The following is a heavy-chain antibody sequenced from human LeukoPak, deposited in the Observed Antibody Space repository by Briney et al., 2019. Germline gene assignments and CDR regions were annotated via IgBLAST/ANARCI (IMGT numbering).Heavy chain of an antibody. V-gene: IGHV3-15*01. Sequence: PGGSLRLSCAASGFTFSNAWMSWVRQAPGKGLEWVGRIKSKTDGGTTDYAAPVKGRFTISRDDSKNTLYLQMNSLKTEDTAVYYCTTIIVGRSGSQLQDWGQGTLVTVSS. CDR2: IKSKTDGGTT. D-gene: IGHD1-26*01. J-gene: IGHJ4*02. CDR3: TTIIVGRSGSQLQD. CDR1: GFTFSNAW.